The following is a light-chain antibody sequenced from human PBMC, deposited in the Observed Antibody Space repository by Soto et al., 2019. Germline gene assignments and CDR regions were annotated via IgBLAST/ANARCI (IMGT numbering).Light chain of an antibody. CDR1: QGIGDT. J-gene: IGKJ4*01. CDR3: QRYXXXXLT. CDR2: YPS. V-gene: IGKV3-15*01. Sequence: EVVRTQSPATLSVSPGTSVTLSXXASQGIGDTLAWYQHKPGQTPRLLIXYPSARATVVPXRFSGSRSGPEFTLTINSLQSEDFAIYYCQRYXXXXLTFGGGTNVDIK.